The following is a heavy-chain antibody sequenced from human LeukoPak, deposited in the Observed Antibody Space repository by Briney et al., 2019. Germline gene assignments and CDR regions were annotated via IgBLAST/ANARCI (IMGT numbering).Heavy chain of an antibody. J-gene: IGHJ4*02. Sequence: PGGSLRLSCAASGFSFSDYYMSWVRQAPGRGLEWVSYISSSSSTIYYADSVKGRFTISRDNAKNSLYLQMNSLRDEDTAVYYCARSHLRPDYWGQGTLVTVSS. CDR3: ARSHLRPDY. V-gene: IGHV3-11*04. CDR1: GFSFSDYY. CDR2: ISSSSSTI.